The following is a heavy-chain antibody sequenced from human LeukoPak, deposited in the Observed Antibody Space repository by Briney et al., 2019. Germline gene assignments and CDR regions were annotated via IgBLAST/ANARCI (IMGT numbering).Heavy chain of an antibody. D-gene: IGHD2-21*01. J-gene: IGHJ5*01. CDR1: GDSISSSSHY. CDR2: IFYSGRA. V-gene: IGHV4-39*07. Sequence: SETLSLTCSVSGDSISSSSHYWGWIRQPPGKRLEWIGSIFYSGRAYYTPSLKSRVTMSLDTSKNQFSLRLTSVTAADTAVYYCARQIAVVEPTDPNWFDSWGQGTLVTVSS. CDR3: ARQIAVVEPTDPNWFDS.